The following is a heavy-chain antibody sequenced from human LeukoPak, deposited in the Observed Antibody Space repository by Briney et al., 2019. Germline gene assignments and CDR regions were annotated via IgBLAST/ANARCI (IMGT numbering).Heavy chain of an antibody. CDR2: IYYSGST. CDR1: GGPYSSGGYY. CDR3: ARGGGYCSSTSCPRYYYYYYYMDV. V-gene: IGHV4-31*03. J-gene: IGHJ6*03. Sequence: SLTLSLTCTVSGGPYSSGGYYWSWIPQHPGRGLEWIGYIYYSGSTYYNPSHKSGVTISVDTSKNQFSLKLSSVTAADTAVYYCARGGGYCSSTSCPRYYYYYYYMDVWGKVTTVTVSS. D-gene: IGHD2-2*01.